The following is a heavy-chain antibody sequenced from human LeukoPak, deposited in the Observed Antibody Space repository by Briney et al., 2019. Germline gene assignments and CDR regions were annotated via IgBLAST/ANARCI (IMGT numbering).Heavy chain of an antibody. CDR1: GGSIRSSNW. V-gene: IGHV4-4*02. Sequence: PSETLSLTCAVSGGSIRSSNWWGWVRPPPGKGLEWIGEIYHSGSTNYNPSLKSRVTISVDKSKTQFSLKLSSVTAADTAVYYCVRDFSGWYYFDYWGQGTLVTVSS. D-gene: IGHD6-19*01. CDR2: IYHSGST. J-gene: IGHJ4*02. CDR3: VRDFSGWYYFDY.